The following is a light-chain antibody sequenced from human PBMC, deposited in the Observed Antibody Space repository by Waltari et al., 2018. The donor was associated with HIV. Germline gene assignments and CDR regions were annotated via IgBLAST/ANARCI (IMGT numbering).Light chain of an antibody. CDR3: QSYDSGLSGLV. J-gene: IGLJ3*02. V-gene: IGLV1-40*01. Sequence: QSVLTQPPSVSGAPGQRVAISCTGTSSNIGAGYDVHWYQQLPGTVPKLLIYASSSRPSGVPHRFSGINSATPTPLAITGLQTEAEAAYYCQSYDSGLSGLVFGGGPNLSVL. CDR1: SSNIGAGYD. CDR2: ASS.